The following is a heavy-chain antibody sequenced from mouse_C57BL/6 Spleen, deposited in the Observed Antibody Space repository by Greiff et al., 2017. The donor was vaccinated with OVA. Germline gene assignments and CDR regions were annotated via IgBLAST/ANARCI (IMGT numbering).Heavy chain of an antibody. V-gene: IGHV1-53*01. Sequence: QVQLQQPGTELVKPGASVKLSCKASGYTFTSYWMHWVKQRPGQGLEWIGNITPSNGGTNYNEKFKSKATMTVEKSSSTSYMQRSSLTSEDSAVYYCARGAGYYDYCDYWGQGTTLTVSS. CDR1: GYTFTSYW. CDR2: ITPSNGGT. J-gene: IGHJ2*01. CDR3: ARGAGYYDYCDY. D-gene: IGHD2-3*01.